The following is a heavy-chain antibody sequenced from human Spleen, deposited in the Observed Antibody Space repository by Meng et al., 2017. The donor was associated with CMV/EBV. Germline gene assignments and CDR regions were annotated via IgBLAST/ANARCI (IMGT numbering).Heavy chain of an antibody. CDR1: GYTFTGYY. V-gene: IGHV1-2*02. CDR3: ARDGAAGNWFDP. CDR2: INPNSGGT. J-gene: IGHJ5*02. D-gene: IGHD6-13*01. Sequence: ASVKVSCKASGYTFTGYYMHWVRQAPGQGLEWMGWINPNSGGTDYAQKFQGGVTMTRDTSINTAYMELSSLRSEDTAVYYCARDGAAGNWFDPWGQGTLVTVSS.